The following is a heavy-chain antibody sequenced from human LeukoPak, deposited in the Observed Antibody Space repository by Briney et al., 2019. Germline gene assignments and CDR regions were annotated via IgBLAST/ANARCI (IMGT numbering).Heavy chain of an antibody. CDR1: GFTVSSNY. V-gene: IGHV3-53*01. D-gene: IGHD3-22*01. CDR2: IYSGGST. J-gene: IGHJ6*02. Sequence: PGGSLRLSCAASGFTVSSNYMSWVRQAPGKGLEWVSVIYSGGSTYYADSVKGRFTISRDNSKNTLYLQMNSLRAEDTAVYYCARTRVGYYDSRDYYYYYGMDVWGQGTTVTVSS. CDR3: ARTRVGYYDSRDYYYYYGMDV.